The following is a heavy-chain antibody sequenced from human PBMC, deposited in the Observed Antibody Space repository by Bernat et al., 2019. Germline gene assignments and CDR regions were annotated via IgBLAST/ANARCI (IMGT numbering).Heavy chain of an antibody. V-gene: IGHV3-21*01. J-gene: IGHJ4*02. Sequence: EVQLLESGGGLVQPGGSLRLSCAASGFTFSSYAMSWVRQAPGKGLEWVSSISSSSSYIYYADSVKGRFTISRDNAKNSLYLQMNSLRAEDTAVYYCARDPYYGSGSYYNELYYFDYWGQGTLVTVSS. CDR2: ISSSSSYI. CDR3: ARDPYYGSGSYYNELYYFDY. CDR1: GFTFSSYA. D-gene: IGHD3-10*01.